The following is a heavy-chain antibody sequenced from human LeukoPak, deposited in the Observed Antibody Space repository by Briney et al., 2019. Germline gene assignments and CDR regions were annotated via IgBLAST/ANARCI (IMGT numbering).Heavy chain of an antibody. CDR3: ARVGALSSSWLLY. D-gene: IGHD6-13*01. J-gene: IGHJ4*02. CDR1: GFTFSDYY. V-gene: IGHV3-11*04. CDR2: ISSSGSTI. Sequence: PGGSLRLSCAASGFTFSDYYMSWIRQAPGKGLEWVSYISSSGSTIYYADSVKGRFTISRDNAKNSLYLQMNSLRAEDTAVYCCARVGALSSSWLLYWGQGTLVTVSS.